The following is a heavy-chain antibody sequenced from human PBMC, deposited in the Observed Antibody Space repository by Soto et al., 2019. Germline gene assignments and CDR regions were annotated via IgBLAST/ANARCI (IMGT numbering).Heavy chain of an antibody. D-gene: IGHD2-15*01. CDR3: ARQYCSGGSCYARGYNWFDP. Sequence: SETLSLTCTVSGGSISSSGYYWGWIRQPPGKGLEWIGSIYYSGSTYYNPSLKSRVTISVDTSKNQFSLKLSSVTAADTAVYYCARQYCSGGSCYARGYNWFDPWGQGTLVTVSS. CDR2: IYYSGST. J-gene: IGHJ5*02. V-gene: IGHV4-39*01. CDR1: GGSISSSGYY.